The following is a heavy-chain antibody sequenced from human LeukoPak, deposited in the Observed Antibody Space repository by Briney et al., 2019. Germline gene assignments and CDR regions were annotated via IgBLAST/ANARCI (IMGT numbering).Heavy chain of an antibody. V-gene: IGHV3-23*01. D-gene: IGHD3-16*01. CDR2: ISGSGGST. J-gene: IGHJ4*02. CDR1: GLTFSDYS. Sequence: AGGSLRLSCTASGLTFSDYSMNWVRQAPGKGLEWVSAISGSGGSTYYADSVKGRFTISRDNSKNTLYLQMNSLRAEDTAVYYCAKGQVVITFGGATVDYWGQGTLVTVSS. CDR3: AKGQVVITFGGATVDY.